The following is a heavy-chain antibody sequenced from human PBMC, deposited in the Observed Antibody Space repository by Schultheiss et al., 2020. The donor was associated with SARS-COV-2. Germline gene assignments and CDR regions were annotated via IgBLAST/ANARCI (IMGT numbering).Heavy chain of an antibody. CDR1: GFTFSNYW. Sequence: GGSLRLSCAASGFTFSNYWMHWVRQAPGKGLEWVSAISGSGGSTYYADSVKGRFTISRDNSKNTLYLQMNSLRAEDTAVYYCARDQWLVSDYYYGMDVWGQGTTVTISS. CDR3: ARDQWLVSDYYYGMDV. D-gene: IGHD6-19*01. CDR2: ISGSGGST. J-gene: IGHJ6*02. V-gene: IGHV3-23*01.